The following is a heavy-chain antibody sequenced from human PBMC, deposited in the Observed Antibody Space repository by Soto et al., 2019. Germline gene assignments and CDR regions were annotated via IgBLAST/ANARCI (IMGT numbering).Heavy chain of an antibody. V-gene: IGHV3-23*01. J-gene: IGHJ6*03. CDR3: AKHAIWGSYRYYYYYYMDV. D-gene: IGHD3-16*02. CDR2: ISGSGGST. Sequence: GGSLRLSCAASGFTFSSYAMSWVRQAPGKGLEWVSAISGSGGSTYYADSVKGRFTISRDNSKNTLYLQMNSLRAEDTAVYYCAKHAIWGSYRYYYYYYMDVWGKGTTVPVSS. CDR1: GFTFSSYA.